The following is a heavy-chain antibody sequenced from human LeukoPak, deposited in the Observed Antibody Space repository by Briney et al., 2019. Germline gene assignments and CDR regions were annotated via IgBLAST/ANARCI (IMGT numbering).Heavy chain of an antibody. J-gene: IGHJ4*02. CDR1: GGSFSGYY. V-gene: IGHV4-34*01. Sequence: SETLSLTCAVYGGSFSGYYWSWIRQPPAKGLEWIGEINHSGSTNYNPSLKSRVTISVDTSKNQFSLKLSSVTAADTAVYYCARGQSPFVSSSSYFDYWGQGTLVTVSS. D-gene: IGHD6-6*01. CDR3: ARGQSPFVSSSSYFDY. CDR2: INHSGST.